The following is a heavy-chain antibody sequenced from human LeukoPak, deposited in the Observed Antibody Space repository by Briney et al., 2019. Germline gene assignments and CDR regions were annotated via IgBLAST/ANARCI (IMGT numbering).Heavy chain of an antibody. V-gene: IGHV4-39*07. D-gene: IGHD3-16*01. CDR3: ARAGDHSDFDY. CDR1: GGSISSSKYY. J-gene: IGHJ4*02. CDR2: IFNSGST. Sequence: PSETLSLTCTVSGGSISSSKYYWGWIRQPPGKGLEWIGTIFNSGSTHYNPSLKSRVTISVDTSKNQFSLKLSSVTAADTAVYYCARAGDHSDFDYWGQGTLVTVSS.